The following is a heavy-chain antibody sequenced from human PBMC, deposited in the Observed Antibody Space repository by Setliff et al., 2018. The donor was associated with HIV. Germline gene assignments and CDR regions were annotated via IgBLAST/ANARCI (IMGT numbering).Heavy chain of an antibody. CDR3: ARDRHYSGLGSYGP. V-gene: IGHV4-4*07. CDR1: GGSFGVYR. J-gene: IGHJ5*02. D-gene: IGHD3-10*01. Sequence: PSETLSLTCTISGGSFGVYRWGWIRQSAGRGLEWIGRIDSSGTTDYKPSLKGRVAISVDTSRNQFSLRLTSVTAEDTAVYYCARDRHYSGLGSYGPWGPGTLVTVSS. CDR2: IDSSGTT.